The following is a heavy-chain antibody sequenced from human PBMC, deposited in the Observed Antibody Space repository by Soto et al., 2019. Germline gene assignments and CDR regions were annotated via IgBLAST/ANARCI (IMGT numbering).Heavy chain of an antibody. CDR3: ASSGVVVPAARGVRYSYYGMDV. D-gene: IGHD2-2*01. CDR1: GFTFSSYA. Sequence: PGGSLRLSCAASGFTFSSYAMSWVRQAPGKGLEWVSAISGSGGSTYYADSVKGRFTISRDNSKNTLYLQMNSLRAEDTAVYYCASSGVVVPAARGVRYSYYGMDVWGQGTTVTVSS. V-gene: IGHV3-23*01. J-gene: IGHJ6*02. CDR2: ISGSGGST.